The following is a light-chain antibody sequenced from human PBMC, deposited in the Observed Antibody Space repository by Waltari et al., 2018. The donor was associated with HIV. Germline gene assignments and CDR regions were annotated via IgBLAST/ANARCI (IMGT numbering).Light chain of an antibody. J-gene: IGKJ4*01. Sequence: DIQMTQSPSSLSASVRDRVPITCQASQDISSYLHWYQQKPGKAPKLLIYDASNLETGVPSRFSGSGSGTDFTFTISSMQPEDIATYYCQQYDNLLTFGGGTKVEIK. V-gene: IGKV1-33*01. CDR2: DAS. CDR3: QQYDNLLT. CDR1: QDISSY.